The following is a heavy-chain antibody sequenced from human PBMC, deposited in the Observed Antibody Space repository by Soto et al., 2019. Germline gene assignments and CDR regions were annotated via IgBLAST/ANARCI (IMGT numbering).Heavy chain of an antibody. Sequence: ASVKVSCKASGYTFTSYGISWVRQAPGQRLERMGWISAYNGNTNYAQKLQGRVTMTTDTSTSTAYMELRSLRSDDTAVYYCARARSPVVVVAATEYNWFDPWGQGTLVTVSS. J-gene: IGHJ5*02. CDR2: ISAYNGNT. V-gene: IGHV1-18*01. CDR1: GYTFTSYG. D-gene: IGHD2-15*01. CDR3: ARARSPVVVVAATEYNWFDP.